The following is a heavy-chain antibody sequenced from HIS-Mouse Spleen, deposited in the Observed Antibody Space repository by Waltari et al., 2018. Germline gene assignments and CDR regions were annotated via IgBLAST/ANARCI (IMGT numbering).Heavy chain of an antibody. CDR1: GFTFSSYA. J-gene: IGHJ4*02. CDR2: ISGRGGNT. V-gene: IGHV3-23*01. Sequence: EVQLLESGGGLVQPGGSLRLSCAASGFTFSSYAMSWVRQAPGKGLEWVSAISGRGGNTYDADSGKGRFTITRDNSKNTLYLQRNSLRAEDTAVYYCAKGGSTSCPYYFDYWGQGTLVTVSS. D-gene: IGHD2-2*01. CDR3: AKGGSTSCPYYFDY.